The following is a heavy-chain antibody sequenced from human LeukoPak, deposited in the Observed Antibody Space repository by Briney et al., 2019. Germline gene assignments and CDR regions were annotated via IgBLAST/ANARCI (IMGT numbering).Heavy chain of an antibody. CDR2: IYYSGST. D-gene: IGHD5-24*01. Sequence: SETLSLTCTVSGGSISSSIYYWGWIRQPPGKGLEWIGSIYYSGSTYYNPSLKSRVTISVDTSKNQFSLKLRSVTAADTAVYYCARSRRDGYNYVNYWGQGTLVTVSS. CDR3: ARSRRDGYNYVNY. J-gene: IGHJ4*02. V-gene: IGHV4-39*01. CDR1: GGSISSSIYY.